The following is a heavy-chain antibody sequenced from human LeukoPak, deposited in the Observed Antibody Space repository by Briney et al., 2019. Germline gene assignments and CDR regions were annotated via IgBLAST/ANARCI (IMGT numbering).Heavy chain of an antibody. V-gene: IGHV3-21*01. D-gene: IGHD7-27*01. CDR2: ISGSSSYI. Sequence: GGSLRLSCAASGFTFNNYDMLWVRQAPGKGLEWVSSISGSSSYIYNADSVKGRFTISRDNAKNSLYLQMNSLRAEDTAVYYCARDVTGDCWGQGTLVTVSS. J-gene: IGHJ4*02. CDR1: GFTFNNYD. CDR3: ARDVTGDC.